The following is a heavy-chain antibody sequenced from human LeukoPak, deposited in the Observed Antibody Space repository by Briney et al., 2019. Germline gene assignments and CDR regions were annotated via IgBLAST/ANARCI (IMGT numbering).Heavy chain of an antibody. CDR1: GFTFNRCW. J-gene: IGHJ3*02. D-gene: IGHD6-19*01. CDR3: ARDRPSLAVAEAFDI. CDR2: ISSSSSYI. V-gene: IGHV3-21*01. Sequence: TGGSLRLSCVVSGFTFNRCWMNWVRQAPGKGLEWVSSISSSSSYIYYADSVKGRFTISRDNAKNSLYLQMNSLRAEDTAVYYCARDRPSLAVAEAFDIWGQGTMVTVSS.